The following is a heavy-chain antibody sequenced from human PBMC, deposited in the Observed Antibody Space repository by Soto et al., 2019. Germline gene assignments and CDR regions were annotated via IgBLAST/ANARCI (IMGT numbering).Heavy chain of an antibody. CDR3: AHRRVAASVYFDY. J-gene: IGHJ4*02. V-gene: IGHV2-5*02. D-gene: IGHD6-13*01. CDR2: IYWDDDK. Sequence: SGATLGYPAQPLTTTCTFPGLPHSTSGKGVGWIRQPPGKALEWLALIYWDDDKFYSPSLKTRLTITKDTSKNQVVLTMTNVDPVDTATYYCAHRRVAASVYFDYWGQGTVVTVPS. CDR1: GLPHSTSGKG.